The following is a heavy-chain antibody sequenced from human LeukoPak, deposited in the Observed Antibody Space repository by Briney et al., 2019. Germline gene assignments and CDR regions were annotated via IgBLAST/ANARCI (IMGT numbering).Heavy chain of an antibody. CDR3: ARSDYSNFCGHFDY. CDR1: GGSISSYY. V-gene: IGHV4-59*01. CDR2: IYYSGRT. Sequence: PSETLSLTCTVSGGSISSYYWRWIRQPPGKGLEWIGYIYYSGRTNYNPSLKRRVTISVDTSKIQFSLKLSSVTAADTAVYYCARSDYSNFCGHFDYWGQGTLVTVSS. J-gene: IGHJ4*02. D-gene: IGHD4-11*01.